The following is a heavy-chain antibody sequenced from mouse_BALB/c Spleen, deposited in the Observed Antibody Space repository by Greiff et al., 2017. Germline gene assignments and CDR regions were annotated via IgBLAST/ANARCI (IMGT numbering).Heavy chain of an antibody. V-gene: IGHV14-3*02. Sequence: EVKLMESGAELVKPGASVKLSCTASGFNIKDTYMHWVKQRPEQGLEWIGRIDPANGNTKYDPKFQGKATITADTSSNTAYLQLSSLTSEDTAVYYCAPMITTEGFAYWGQGTLVTVSA. CDR3: APMITTEGFAY. CDR1: GFNIKDTY. D-gene: IGHD2-4*01. CDR2: IDPANGNT. J-gene: IGHJ3*01.